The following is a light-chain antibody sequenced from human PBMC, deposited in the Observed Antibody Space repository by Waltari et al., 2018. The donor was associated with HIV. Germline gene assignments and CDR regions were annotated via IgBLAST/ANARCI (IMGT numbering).Light chain of an antibody. CDR1: GSNIGSNS. CDR3: AAWDDSLSGPV. CDR2: RNN. J-gene: IGLJ3*02. Sequence: QSILTQPPSTSGTPGQRVTISCSGSGSNIGSNSVSWYQLLLGTAPKLLIYRNNHRPSGVPDPSSGSMSATSASLAIGGLRSEDEADYYCAAWDDSLSGPVFGGGTKLTVL. V-gene: IGLV1-47*01.